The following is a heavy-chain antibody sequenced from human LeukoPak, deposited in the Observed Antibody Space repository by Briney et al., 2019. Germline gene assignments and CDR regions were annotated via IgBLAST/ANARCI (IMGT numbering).Heavy chain of an antibody. CDR1: GFTFSSYA. J-gene: IGHJ4*02. CDR3: AKRQQLVGCFDY. D-gene: IGHD6-13*01. V-gene: IGHV3-23*01. Sequence: PGGSLILSCAASGFTFSSYAMSWVRQAPGKGLEWVSAISGSGGSTYYADSVKGRFTISRDNSKNTLYLQMNSLRAEDTAVYYCAKRQQLVGCFDYWGQGTLVTVSS. CDR2: ISGSGGST.